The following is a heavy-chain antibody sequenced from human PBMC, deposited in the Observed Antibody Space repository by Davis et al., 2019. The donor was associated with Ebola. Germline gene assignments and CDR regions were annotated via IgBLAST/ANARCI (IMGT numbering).Heavy chain of an antibody. CDR2: IIPIFGTA. V-gene: IGHV1-69*06. D-gene: IGHD6-6*01. Sequence: SVKVSCKASGGTFSSYAISWVRQAPGQGLEWMGGIIPIFGTANYAQKFQGRVTITADKSTSTAYMELSSLRSEDTAVYYCAREEDSSSSHYWDYGMDVWGQGTTVTVSS. J-gene: IGHJ6*02. CDR3: AREEDSSSSHYWDYGMDV. CDR1: GGTFSSYA.